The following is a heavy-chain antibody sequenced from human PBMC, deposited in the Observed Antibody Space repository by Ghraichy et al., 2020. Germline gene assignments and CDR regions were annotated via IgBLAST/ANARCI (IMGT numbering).Heavy chain of an antibody. V-gene: IGHV3-15*01. D-gene: IGHD3-10*01. CDR3: TKLNSGRFDI. CDR2: IQSRTDGGTP. CDR1: GFTFSNAW. J-gene: IGHJ3*02. Sequence: SCAASGFTFSNAWMSWVRQAPGKGLEWVGRIQSRTDGGTPEYAAPVKGRFTISRDDSKNTLYLQMNRLGTEDTAVYYCTKLNSGRFDIWGQGTMVTVSS.